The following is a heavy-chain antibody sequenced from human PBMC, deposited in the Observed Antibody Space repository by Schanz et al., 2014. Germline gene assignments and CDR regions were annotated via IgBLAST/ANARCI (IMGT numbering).Heavy chain of an antibody. D-gene: IGHD3-16*01. Sequence: QVQLVQSGAEVKKPGSSVNVSCEASGGTFGRYTISWQRQAPGQGLEWMGRNIHVLGVTNYAQKFQGRLTITVDQSKTTAFMELSSLTSEDTALYYCARGGVEMATIRDAFDLWGQGTMVTVS. CDR2: NIHVLGVT. J-gene: IGHJ3*01. CDR1: GGTFGRYT. V-gene: IGHV1-69*02. CDR3: ARGGVEMATIRDAFDL.